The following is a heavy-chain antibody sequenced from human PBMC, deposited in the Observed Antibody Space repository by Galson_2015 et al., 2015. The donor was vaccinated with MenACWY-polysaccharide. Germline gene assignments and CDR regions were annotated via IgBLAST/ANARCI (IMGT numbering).Heavy chain of an antibody. CDR3: AKDRANWYYFDY. J-gene: IGHJ4*02. D-gene: IGHD1-1*01. V-gene: IGHV3-23*01. Sequence: SLRLSCAASGFAFNSYAMSWVRQAPGKGLEWVSSISGSGDSTSYADSVKGRFTISRDNSKNALFLQMNSLRAEDTAVYYCAKDRANWYYFDYWGQGTLVTISS. CDR1: GFAFNSYA. CDR2: ISGSGDST.